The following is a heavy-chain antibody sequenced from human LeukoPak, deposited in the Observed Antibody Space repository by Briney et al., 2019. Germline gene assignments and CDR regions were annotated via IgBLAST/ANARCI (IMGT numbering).Heavy chain of an antibody. Sequence: SETLSLTCAVYGGSFSGYYWSWIRQPPGKGLEWIGEINHSGSTNYNPSLKSRVTISVDTSKNQFSLKLTSVTAADTAVYYCARKEGSRAFDYWGQGTPVTVSS. CDR3: ARKEGSRAFDY. CDR2: INHSGST. D-gene: IGHD6-13*01. CDR1: GGSFSGYY. J-gene: IGHJ4*02. V-gene: IGHV4-34*01.